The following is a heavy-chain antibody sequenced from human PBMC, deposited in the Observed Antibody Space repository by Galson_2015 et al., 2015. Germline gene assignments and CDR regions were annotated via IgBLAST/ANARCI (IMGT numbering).Heavy chain of an antibody. D-gene: IGHD6-19*01. V-gene: IGHV3-33*01. CDR1: GFTFSSYG. CDR3: ARGLSSDWYTDFDS. CDR2: MRYDGSNK. Sequence: SLRLSCAASGFTFSSYGMHWVRQAPGKGLEWVAVMRYDGSNKYYADSVKGRFTISRDNSKNTLYLQMNSLRAEDTAVYYCARGLSSDWYTDFDSWGQGTLVTVSS. J-gene: IGHJ4*02.